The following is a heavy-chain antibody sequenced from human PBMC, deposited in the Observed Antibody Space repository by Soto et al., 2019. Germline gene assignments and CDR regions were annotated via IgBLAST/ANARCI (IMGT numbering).Heavy chain of an antibody. D-gene: IGHD3-3*01. CDR3: AKSYDLWSPYLSFGDQRDP. CDR1: GFIFGSYA. CDR2: LSTDGSTP. Sequence: GGSLRLSCAASGFIFGSYAMNWVRQVPGKGPEWVAVLSTDGSTPYYADSVRGRFTISRDNSKNTLFLQMNSLRPEDTAIYFCAKSYDLWSPYLSFGDQRDPWGQGTLVTVSS. J-gene: IGHJ5*02. V-gene: IGHV3-30*16.